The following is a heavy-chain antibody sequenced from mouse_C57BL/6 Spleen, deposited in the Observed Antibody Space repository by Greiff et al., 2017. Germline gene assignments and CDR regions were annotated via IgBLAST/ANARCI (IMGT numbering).Heavy chain of an antibody. V-gene: IGHV1-52*01. D-gene: IGHD1-1*02. J-gene: IGHJ2*01. CDR3: AREGGGTYFDG. Sequence: QVQLQQPGAELVRPGSSVKLSCKASGYTFTSYWMHWVKQRPIQGLEWIGNIDPSDSETHYNQKFKDKATLTVDKSSSTAYMQLSSLTSEYSAVYYCAREGGGTYFDGWGKGTTLTVAT. CDR2: IDPSDSET. CDR1: GYTFTSYW.